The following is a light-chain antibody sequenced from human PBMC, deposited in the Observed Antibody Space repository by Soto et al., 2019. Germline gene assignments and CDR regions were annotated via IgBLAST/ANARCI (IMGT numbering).Light chain of an antibody. CDR2: AAS. J-gene: IGKJ1*01. Sequence: AIPMTQSPSSLSASVGDRVTITCRASQGIRNDLGWYQQKPGKAPKLLIYAASSLQSGVPSRFSGSGSATDFTLTISSLQPEDFATYYCLQDYNYPRTFGQGTKVEIK. CDR3: LQDYNYPRT. CDR1: QGIRND. V-gene: IGKV1-6*01.